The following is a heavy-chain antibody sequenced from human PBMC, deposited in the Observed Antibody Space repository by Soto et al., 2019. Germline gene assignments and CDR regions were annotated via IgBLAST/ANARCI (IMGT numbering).Heavy chain of an antibody. CDR3: AESWYFSGGSCYYTHDFDY. V-gene: IGHV2-5*02. D-gene: IGHD2-15*01. CDR2: IYWDDDK. Sequence: QITLKESGPTLVKPTQTLTLTCTFSGFSLSTSGVGVGWIRQPPGKALEWLALIYWDDDKRYSPSLKTRLTNAKDTSKNQVVLTTINMDTVDTATYYCAESWYFSGGSCYYTHDFDYWGQGTLVTVSS. CDR1: GFSLSTSGVG. J-gene: IGHJ4*02.